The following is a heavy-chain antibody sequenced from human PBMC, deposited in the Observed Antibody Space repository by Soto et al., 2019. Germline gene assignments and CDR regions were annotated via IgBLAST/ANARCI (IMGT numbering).Heavy chain of an antibody. D-gene: IGHD3-3*01. CDR3: ARDMARADYDFWSGYLY. Sequence: QVQLVESGGGVVQPGRSLRLSCAASGFTFSSYAMHWVRQAPGKGLEWVAVISYDGSNKYYADSVKVRFSLSRDNSKNTLYLQMNSLRAEDTAVYYCARDMARADYDFWSGYLYWGQGTLVTVSS. V-gene: IGHV3-30-3*01. CDR2: ISYDGSNK. CDR1: GFTFSSYA. J-gene: IGHJ4*02.